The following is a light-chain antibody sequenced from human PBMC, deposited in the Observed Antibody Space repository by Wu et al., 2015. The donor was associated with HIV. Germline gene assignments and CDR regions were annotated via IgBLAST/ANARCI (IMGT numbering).Light chain of an antibody. Sequence: DIQMTQSPSSLSASVGDRVTITCQASQDISNYLNWYQQKPGKAPKLLIYDASNLETGVPSRFSGSGSGTHFTFTINSLQPEDIATYYCQQCDSLPLTFGGGTKVEIK. V-gene: IGKV1-33*01. J-gene: IGKJ4*01. CDR2: DAS. CDR3: QQCDSLPLT. CDR1: QDISNY.